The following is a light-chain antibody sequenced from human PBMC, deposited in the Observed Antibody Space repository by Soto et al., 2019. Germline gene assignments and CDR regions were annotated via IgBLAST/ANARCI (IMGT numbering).Light chain of an antibody. V-gene: IGKV3-11*01. CDR1: QSVSSY. J-gene: IGKJ1*01. Sequence: EIVLTHSPATLSLSPGERATLSFRASQSVSSYLAWYQQKPGQAPRLLIYDASNRATGIPARFSGSGSGTDFTLTISSLEPEDFAVYYCQQRSNWPGTFGQGTKVDIK. CDR2: DAS. CDR3: QQRSNWPGT.